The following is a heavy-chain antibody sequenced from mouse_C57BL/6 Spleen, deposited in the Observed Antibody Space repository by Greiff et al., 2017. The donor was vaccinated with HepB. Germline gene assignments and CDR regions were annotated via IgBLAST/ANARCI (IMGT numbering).Heavy chain of an antibody. D-gene: IGHD1-1*01. CDR2: IDPSDSYT. CDR1: GYTFTSYW. V-gene: IGHV1-50*01. CDR3: ARHYYGSSFHWYFDV. Sequence: QVQLQQPGAELVKPGASVKLSCKASGYTFTSYWMQWVKQRPGQGLEWIGEIDPSDSYTNYNQKFKGKATLTVDTSSSTAYMQLSSLTSEDSAVYYWARHYYGSSFHWYFDVWGTGTTVTVSS. J-gene: IGHJ1*03.